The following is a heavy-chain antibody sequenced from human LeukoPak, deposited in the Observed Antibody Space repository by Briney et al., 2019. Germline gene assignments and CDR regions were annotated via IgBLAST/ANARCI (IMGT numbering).Heavy chain of an antibody. CDR3: ARGPYYYGGSAFDI. CDR1: GGSISSGSYY. V-gene: IGHV4-61*02. J-gene: IGHJ3*02. Sequence: PSQTLSLTCTVSGGSISSGSYYWSWIRQPPGKGLEWIGRIYSSGSTNYNPSLKSRVTISVHTSRNQFSLKLSSVTAADTAVYYCARGPYYYGGSAFDIWGQGTMVTVSS. D-gene: IGHD3-10*01. CDR2: IYSSGST.